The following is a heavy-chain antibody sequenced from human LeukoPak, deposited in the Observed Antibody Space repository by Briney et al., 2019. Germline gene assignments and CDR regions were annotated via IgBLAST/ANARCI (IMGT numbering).Heavy chain of an antibody. V-gene: IGHV4-31*03. J-gene: IGHJ4*02. Sequence: SQTLSLTCTVSGGSISSGGYYWSWIRQHPGKGLEWIGYIYYSGSTYYNPSLKSRVTISVDTSKNQFSLRLSSVTAADTGVYYCARGHEGAAAAVLYYLDYWGQGTLVTVSS. D-gene: IGHD6-13*01. CDR2: IYYSGST. CDR1: GGSISSGGYY. CDR3: ARGHEGAAAAVLYYLDY.